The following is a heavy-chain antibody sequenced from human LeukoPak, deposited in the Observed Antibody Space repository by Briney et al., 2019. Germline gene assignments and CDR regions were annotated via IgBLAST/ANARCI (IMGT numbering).Heavy chain of an antibody. CDR1: GYTFTGYY. V-gene: IGHV1-2*06. CDR3: ARVGINWGFDY. D-gene: IGHD7-27*01. Sequence: GASVKASCKASGYTFTGYYMHWARQAPGQGLEWMGRINPNSGGTNYAQKFQGRVTMTRDTSISTAYMELSRLRSDDTAVYYCARVGINWGFDYWGQGTLVTVSS. CDR2: INPNSGGT. J-gene: IGHJ4*02.